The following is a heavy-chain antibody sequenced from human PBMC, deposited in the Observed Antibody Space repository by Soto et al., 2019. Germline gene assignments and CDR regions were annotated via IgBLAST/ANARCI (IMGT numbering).Heavy chain of an antibody. J-gene: IGHJ6*03. CDR3: AKCSGGATVTYYYYYMDV. CDR2: ISGSGGST. V-gene: IGHV3-23*01. Sequence: GGSLRLSCAASGFTFSSYAMSWVRQAPGKGLEWVSAISGSGGSTYYADSVKGRFTISRDNSKNTLYLQMNSLRAEDTAVYYCAKCSGGATVTYYYYYMDVWGKGTTVTVSS. D-gene: IGHD4-17*01. CDR1: GFTFSSYA.